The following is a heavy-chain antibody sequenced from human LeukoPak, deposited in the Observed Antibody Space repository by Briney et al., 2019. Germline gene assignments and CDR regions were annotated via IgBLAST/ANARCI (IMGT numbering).Heavy chain of an antibody. CDR2: IYHSGST. D-gene: IGHD2-21*01. V-gene: IGHV4-38-2*02. CDR3: ARGVVIAPQTFDY. Sequence: PSETLSLTCTVSGYSISSGYYWGWIRPPPGKGLEWIGSIYHSGSTYYNPSLKSRVTISVDTSKNQFSLKLSSVTAADTAVYYCARGVVIAPQTFDYWGQGTLVIVSS. J-gene: IGHJ4*02. CDR1: GYSISSGYY.